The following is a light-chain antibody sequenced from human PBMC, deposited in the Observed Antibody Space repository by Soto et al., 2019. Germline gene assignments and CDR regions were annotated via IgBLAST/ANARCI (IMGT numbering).Light chain of an antibody. CDR1: SSDVGGYNY. V-gene: IGLV2-8*01. J-gene: IGLJ2*01. CDR3: SSYAGNNNVV. Sequence: QSALTQPPSASGSPGQSVTISCTGTSSDVGGYNYVSWYQQHPGKAPKLMIYEVSKRPSGVPDRFSGSKSGNTASLTVSGLQAEDEADYYWSSYAGNNNVVFGGGTKLTVL. CDR2: EVS.